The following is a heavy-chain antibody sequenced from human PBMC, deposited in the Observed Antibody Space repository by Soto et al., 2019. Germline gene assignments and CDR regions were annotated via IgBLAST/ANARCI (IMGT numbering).Heavy chain of an antibody. V-gene: IGHV1-18*01. D-gene: IGHD3-9*01. J-gene: IGHJ1*01. CDR1: GYTFTSSG. Sequence: ASVKVSCKASGYTFTSSGISWVRQAPGQGLEWMALINPYNGNTNYAQNLQGRVTMTTDTSTSTAYMELRSLKSDDTAVYYCATSLTGPHPAHFQHWGQGTLVTVSS. CDR2: INPYNGNT. CDR3: ATSLTGPHPAHFQH.